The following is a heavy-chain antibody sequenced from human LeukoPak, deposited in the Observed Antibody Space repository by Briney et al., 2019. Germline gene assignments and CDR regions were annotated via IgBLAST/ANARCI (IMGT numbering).Heavy chain of an antibody. V-gene: IGHV3-74*01. CDR3: ARDLGQYYDTSDNWFDP. J-gene: IGHJ5*02. CDR2: INSDGINT. Sequence: GGSLRLSCAASGFTFSNYWMHWVRQAPGKGLVWVAGINSDGINTSYADSVKGRFTISRDNAKYTLNLQMNSLRAEDTAVYYCARDLGQYYDTSDNWFDPWGQGTLVTVSS. CDR1: GFTFSNYW. D-gene: IGHD3-22*01.